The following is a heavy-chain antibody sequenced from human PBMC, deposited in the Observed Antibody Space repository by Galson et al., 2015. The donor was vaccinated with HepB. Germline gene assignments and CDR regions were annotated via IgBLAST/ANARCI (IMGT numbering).Heavy chain of an antibody. CDR2: TSYDGSNK. J-gene: IGHJ6*02. CDR3: ASLTAGSPGYYYGMDV. CDR1: GFTFSSYA. D-gene: IGHD6-13*01. Sequence: SLRLSCAASGFTFSSYAMHWVRQAPGKGLEWVAVTSYDGSNKYYADSVKGRFTISRDNSKNTLYLQMNSLRAEDTAVYYCASLTAGSPGYYYGMDVWGQGTTVTVSS. V-gene: IGHV3-30-3*01.